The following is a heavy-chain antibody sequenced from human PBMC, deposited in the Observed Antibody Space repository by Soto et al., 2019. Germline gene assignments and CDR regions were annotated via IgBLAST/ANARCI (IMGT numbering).Heavy chain of an antibody. CDR1: GRTLNNSD. CDR2: ITPVFGIS. CDR3: ARDSTYYFGSVQSHPYYGSDV. Sequence: KVLRKASGRTLNNSDISWERRTPGQGLERKGGITPVFGISKYAQQFQGRVTITADESTSTAYIEVSSLRSEDTAVYYCARDSTYYFGSVQSHPYYGSDVWGQGTTVTVS. J-gene: IGHJ6*02. D-gene: IGHD3-10*01. V-gene: IGHV1-69*01.